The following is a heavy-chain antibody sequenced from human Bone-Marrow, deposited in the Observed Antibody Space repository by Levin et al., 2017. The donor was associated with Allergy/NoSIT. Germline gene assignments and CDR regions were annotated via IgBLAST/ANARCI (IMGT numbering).Heavy chain of an antibody. V-gene: IGHV4-34*01. CDR3: VREYYYGSASYVTKPYMDV. CDR2: INHSGST. CDR1: GGSFGGYF. Sequence: GSLRLSCAVSGGSFGGYFWTWIRQTPGKGLEWIGEINHSGSTTYNPSLKSRVTMSVDTSKKPFSLNLTSVTAADTAVYYCVREYYYGSASYVTKPYMDVWGKGTTVTVSS. J-gene: IGHJ6*03. D-gene: IGHD3-10*01.